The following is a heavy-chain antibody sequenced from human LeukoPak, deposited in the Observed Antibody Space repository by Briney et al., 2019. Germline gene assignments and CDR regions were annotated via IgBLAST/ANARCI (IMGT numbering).Heavy chain of an antibody. Sequence: GGSLRLSCAASGFTFSSYWMHWVRQAPGKGLVWVSRINSDGSSTSYADSVKGRFTISRDNAKNTLYLQMNSLRAEDTAVYYCARGLYYDILTGYSADAFDIWGQGTMVTVSS. CDR3: ARGLYYDILTGYSADAFDI. D-gene: IGHD3-9*01. V-gene: IGHV3-74*01. CDR1: GFTFSSYW. J-gene: IGHJ3*02. CDR2: INSDGSST.